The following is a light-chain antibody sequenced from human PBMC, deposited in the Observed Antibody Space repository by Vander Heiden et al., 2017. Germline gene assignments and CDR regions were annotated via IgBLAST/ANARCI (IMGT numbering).Light chain of an antibody. J-gene: IGKJ2*01. CDR3: QQYGSSPMYT. CDR1: QSVSSSY. Sequence: VLLQSPVTLSLSPGERATLSCRASQSVSSSYLAWYQQKPGQAPRLLIYGASSRATGIPDRFSCSGSGTDFTLTISRREPEDFAVYYCQQYGSSPMYTFGQGTKLEIK. V-gene: IGKV3-20*01. CDR2: GAS.